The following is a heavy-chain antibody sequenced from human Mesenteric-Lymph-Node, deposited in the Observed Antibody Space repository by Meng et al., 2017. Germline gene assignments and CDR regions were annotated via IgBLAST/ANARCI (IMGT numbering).Heavy chain of an antibody. D-gene: IGHD3-3*01. Sequence: DDGSNEYYPDSVKGRFTISRDNAKNSLFLHMNSLRTEDTAVYYCVRAKFDTTEGFWNGYYVVLSGPWGQGTLVTVSS. CDR2: DDGSNE. V-gene: IGHV3-30*07. CDR3: VRAKFDTTEGFWNGYYVVLSGP. J-gene: IGHJ5*02.